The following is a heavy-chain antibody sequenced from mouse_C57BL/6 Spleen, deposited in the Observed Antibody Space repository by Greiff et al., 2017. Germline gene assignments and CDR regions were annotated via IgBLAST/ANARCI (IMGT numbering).Heavy chain of an antibody. V-gene: IGHV2-2*01. CDR1: GFSLTSYG. CDR3: DRKDYAMDY. J-gene: IGHJ4*01. Sequence: VQVVESGPGLVQPSQCLSITCTVSGFSLTSYGVHWVRQSPGKGLEWLGVIWSGGSTDYNAAFISRLSISKDNSKSQVFFKMNSLQADDTANYYCDRKDYAMDYWGQGTSVTVSS. CDR2: IWSGGST.